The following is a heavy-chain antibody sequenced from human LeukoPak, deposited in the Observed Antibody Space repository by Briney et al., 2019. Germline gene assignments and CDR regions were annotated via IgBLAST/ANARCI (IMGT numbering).Heavy chain of an antibody. CDR3: AKKEIVATNYFDY. D-gene: IGHD5-12*01. CDR2: ISGSGGGT. V-gene: IGHV3-23*01. Sequence: GGSLRLSCAASGFTFSSCAMRWVRQAPGKGLEWVSGISGSGGGTYYADSVKGRFTISRDNSRNTLYLQMNSLRAEDTAVYYCAKKEIVATNYFDYWGQGTLVTVSS. CDR1: GFTFSSCA. J-gene: IGHJ4*02.